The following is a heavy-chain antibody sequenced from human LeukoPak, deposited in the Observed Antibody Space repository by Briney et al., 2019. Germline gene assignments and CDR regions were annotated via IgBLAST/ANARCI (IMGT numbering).Heavy chain of an antibody. CDR3: AREPQTITIFGVVPYYYYGMDV. CDR2: ISSSGSTI. CDR1: GFTFSDYY. Sequence: GGSLRLSCAASGFTFSDYYMSWIRQAPGKGLEWVSYISSSGSTIYYADSVKGRFTISRDNAKNSLYLQMNSLRAEDTAVYYCAREPQTITIFGVVPYYYYGMDVWGQGTTVTVSS. V-gene: IGHV3-11*01. D-gene: IGHD3-3*01. J-gene: IGHJ6*02.